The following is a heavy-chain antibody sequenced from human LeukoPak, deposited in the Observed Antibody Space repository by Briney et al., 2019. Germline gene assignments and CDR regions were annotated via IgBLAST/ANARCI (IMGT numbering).Heavy chain of an antibody. J-gene: IGHJ4*02. CDR2: INPSGGST. D-gene: IGHD5-24*01. CDR1: GYTFTSYY. V-gene: IGHV1-46*01. CDR3: VRDRSVEGFDY. Sequence: GASVKVSCKASGYTFTSYYMHWVRQAPGQGLEWMGIINPSGGSTSYAQKFQGRVTMTRDMSTSTVYMELSSLRSEDTAVYYCVRDRSVEGFDYWGQGTLVTVSS.